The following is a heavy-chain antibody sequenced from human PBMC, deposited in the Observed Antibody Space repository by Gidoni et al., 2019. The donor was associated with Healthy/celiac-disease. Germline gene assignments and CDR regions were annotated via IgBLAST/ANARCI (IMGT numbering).Heavy chain of an antibody. CDR3: ARGAGALYYYDSGSYQDAFDI. Sequence: QVQLVESGGGLVKPGGSLRLSCAASGFTFSDYYMSWIRQAPGKGLEWVSYISSSSSYTNYADSVKGRFTISRDNAKNSLYLQMNSLRAEDTAVYYCARGAGALYYYDSGSYQDAFDIWGQGTMVTVSS. D-gene: IGHD3-10*01. CDR1: GFTFSDYY. J-gene: IGHJ3*02. CDR2: ISSSSSYT. V-gene: IGHV3-11*05.